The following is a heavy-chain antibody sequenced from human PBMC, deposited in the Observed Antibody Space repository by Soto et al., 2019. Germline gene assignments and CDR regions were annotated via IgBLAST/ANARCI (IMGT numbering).Heavy chain of an antibody. J-gene: IGHJ4*02. CDR1: GDSVSTNTAT. D-gene: IGHD6-13*01. CDR2: TYYRSKWNT. CDR3: ARLSGNSWFVG. Sequence: QVQLQQSGPGLVKPSQTLSLTCAISGDSVSTNTATWDWIRQSPTRGLEWLGRTYYRSKWNTDYALSAKSRITIPPDTSKNQVSPQLDSVTPEDTAVYYCARLSGNSWFVGWGQGTLVTVSS. V-gene: IGHV6-1*01.